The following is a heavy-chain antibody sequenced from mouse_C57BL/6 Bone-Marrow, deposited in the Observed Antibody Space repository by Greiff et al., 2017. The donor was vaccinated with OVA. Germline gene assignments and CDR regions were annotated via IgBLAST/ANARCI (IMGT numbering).Heavy chain of an antibody. D-gene: IGHD1-1*01. CDR3: AMATTVVAKRGYFDY. CDR1: GYTFTSYW. V-gene: IGHV1-74*01. Sequence: QVQLQQPGAELVKPGASVKVSCKASGYTFTSYWMHWVKQRPGQGLEWIGRIHPSDSDTKYNQKFKGKATLTVDKSSSTAYIQLSSLTSEDSAVYDDAMATTVVAKRGYFDYWGQGTTLTVSS. CDR2: IHPSDSDT. J-gene: IGHJ2*01.